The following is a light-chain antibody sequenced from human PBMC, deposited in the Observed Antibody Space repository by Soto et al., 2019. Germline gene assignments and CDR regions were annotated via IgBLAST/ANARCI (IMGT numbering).Light chain of an antibody. J-gene: IGKJ5*01. V-gene: IGKV3-11*01. CDR1: RSVSSY. Sequence: EIVFTQSPATLSLSPGESATLSCRATRSVSSYLAWYQQKPGQAPRLLIYDASSRPTDIPARSSGSGSGTDFTLTISSLEPEDFALYYCQQRSNWPINFGQGTRLEIK. CDR2: DAS. CDR3: QQRSNWPIN.